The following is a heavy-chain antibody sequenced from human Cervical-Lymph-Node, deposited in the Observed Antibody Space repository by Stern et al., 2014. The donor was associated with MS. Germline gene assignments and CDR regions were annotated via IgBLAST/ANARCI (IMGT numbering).Heavy chain of an antibody. J-gene: IGHJ4*02. CDR3: ARDSERMTYLDY. CDR2: IIPIFGTT. D-gene: IGHD1-1*01. CDR1: GGTFSSYA. Sequence: DQLVESGAEVKKPGSSVKVSCKASGGTFSSYAINWVRQAPGQGLEWMGGIIPIFGTTNYAQKFQGRVTITADESTSTAYMELSSLRSEDTAVYYCARDSERMTYLDYWGQGTLVTVSS. V-gene: IGHV1-69*01.